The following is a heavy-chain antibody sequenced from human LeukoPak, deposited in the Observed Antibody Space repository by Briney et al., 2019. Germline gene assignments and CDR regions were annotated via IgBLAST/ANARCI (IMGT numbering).Heavy chain of an antibody. CDR2: INPNSGGT. J-gene: IGHJ6*02. Sequence: ASVKVSCKASGYTFTGYYMHWVRQAPGQGLEWMGWINPNSGGTNYAQKFQGRVTMTWDTSISTAYMELSRLRSDDTAVYYCARVRLESLYCSGGSCYRYYYYYGMDVWGQGTTVTVSS. CDR3: ARVRLESLYCSGGSCYRYYYYYGMDV. CDR1: GYTFTGYY. V-gene: IGHV1-2*02. D-gene: IGHD2-15*01.